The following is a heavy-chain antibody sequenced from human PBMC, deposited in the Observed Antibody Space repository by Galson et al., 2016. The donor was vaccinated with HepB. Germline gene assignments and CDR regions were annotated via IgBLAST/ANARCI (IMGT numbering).Heavy chain of an antibody. J-gene: IGHJ4*02. D-gene: IGHD6-6*01. CDR3: ARIAMAESGSSGDY. V-gene: IGHV4-61*01. CDR1: GDSVTSGPYY. CDR2: IYFSGDT. Sequence: ETLSLTCTVSGDSVTSGPYYWTWIRQSPGKGLEWLGYIYFSGDTSYNPSLKGRVTISLDTSRDQFSLRLNFVTAADSAVYYCARIAMAESGSSGDYWGQGTRVTVSS.